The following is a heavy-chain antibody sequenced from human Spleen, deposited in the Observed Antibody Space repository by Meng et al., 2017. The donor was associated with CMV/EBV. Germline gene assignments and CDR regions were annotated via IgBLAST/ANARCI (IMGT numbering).Heavy chain of an antibody. J-gene: IGHJ3*02. CDR2: IYSGGSST. D-gene: IGHD2-2*02. Sequence: FSSYGMHWVRQAPGKGLEWVSVIYSGGSSTYYADSVKGRFTISRDNSKNTLYLQMNSLRAEDTAVYYCAKVGRYCSSTSCYTGAFDIWGQGTMVTVS. CDR3: AKVGRYCSSTSCYTGAFDI. CDR1: FSSYG. V-gene: IGHV3-23*03.